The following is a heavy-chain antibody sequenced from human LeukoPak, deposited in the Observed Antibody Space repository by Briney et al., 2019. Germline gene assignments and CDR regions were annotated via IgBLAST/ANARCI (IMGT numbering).Heavy chain of an antibody. CDR1: GDPISSHY. CDR3: AGIWYSSGYYFDY. J-gene: IGHJ4*02. Sequence: SETLSLTCTVSGDPISSHYWSWIRQPPGKGLEWIAYIYDTGTTVSNPSLKSRVSMSLDRSKNEFSLQLTSVTAADTAVYYCAGIWYSSGYYFDYWGQGTLVTVSS. V-gene: IGHV4-59*11. CDR2: IYDTGTT. D-gene: IGHD6-19*01.